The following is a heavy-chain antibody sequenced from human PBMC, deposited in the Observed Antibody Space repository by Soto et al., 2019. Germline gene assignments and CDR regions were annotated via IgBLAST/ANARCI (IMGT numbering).Heavy chain of an antibody. CDR2: ISYDGSNK. J-gene: IGHJ4*02. Sequence: QVQLVESGGGVVQPGRSLRLSCAASGFTFSTYAMHWVRQAPGEGLEWVAVISYDGSNKYYADSVKGRFTISRDNSKNTLYLQMNSLRAEDTAVYYCASLPTRYYSGGSLPQKYWGQGTLVTVSS. CDR3: ASLPTRYYSGGSLPQKY. D-gene: IGHD2-15*01. V-gene: IGHV3-30-3*01. CDR1: GFTFSTYA.